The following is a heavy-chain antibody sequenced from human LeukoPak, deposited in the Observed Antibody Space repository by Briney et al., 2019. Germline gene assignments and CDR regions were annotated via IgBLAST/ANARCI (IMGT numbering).Heavy chain of an antibody. D-gene: IGHD2-2*01. Sequence: SETLSLTCTVSGGSISSYYWSWIRQPPGKGLEWIGYIYYSGSTNYNPSLKSRVTISVDTSKNQFSLKLSSVTAADTAVYYCARDEGSIDPWGQGTLVTVSS. CDR2: IYYSGST. J-gene: IGHJ5*02. V-gene: IGHV4-59*01. CDR3: ARDEGSIDP. CDR1: GGSISSYY.